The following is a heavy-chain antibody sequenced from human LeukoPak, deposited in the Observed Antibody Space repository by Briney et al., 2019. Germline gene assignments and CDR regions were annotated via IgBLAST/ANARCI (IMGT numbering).Heavy chain of an antibody. J-gene: IGHJ4*02. CDR1: GLTFSSHW. V-gene: IGHV3-23*01. CDR3: AKSYNGYESKPDY. CDR2: ISNSGGRT. Sequence: GGSLRLSCAASGLTFSSHWMHWVRQAPGKGLEWVSSISNSGGRTFYTDSVKGRFTISRDNSKITLYLQMNSLRAEDTAVYYCAKSYNGYESKPDYWGRGTLVTVSS. D-gene: IGHD5-12*01.